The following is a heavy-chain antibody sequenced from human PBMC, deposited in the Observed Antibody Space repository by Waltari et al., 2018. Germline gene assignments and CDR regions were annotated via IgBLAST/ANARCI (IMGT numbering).Heavy chain of an antibody. Sequence: EMQLVESGGGLVQPGGSLRLSCAASGFTVSSTYMSWVRQAPGKGLEWVSVLYSTGDTNYAGSVKGRLTISRDDSKNTLYLQMNSLRAEDTAVYYCARGPRYCSSTSCSDYFDYWGQGTLVTVSS. V-gene: IGHV3-66*01. CDR3: ARGPRYCSSTSCSDYFDY. D-gene: IGHD2-2*01. CDR2: LYSTGDT. J-gene: IGHJ4*02. CDR1: GFTVSSTY.